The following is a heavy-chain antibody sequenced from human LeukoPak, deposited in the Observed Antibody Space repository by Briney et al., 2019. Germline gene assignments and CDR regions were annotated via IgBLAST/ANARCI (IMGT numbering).Heavy chain of an antibody. V-gene: IGHV3-30*18. CDR2: ISNDGSKR. CDR1: GFTFSNYA. D-gene: IGHD6-13*01. J-gene: IGHJ6*04. Sequence: GGSLRLSCVVSGFTFSNYAMPWVRQAPGKGLEWVAVISNDGSKRHYADAVKGRLSISRDNSKNALSLQFKSLRGDDTAVYYCAKGDGGSSSWYDFYFYGVDVWGKGTAVTVSS. CDR3: AKGDGGSSSWYDFYFYGVDV.